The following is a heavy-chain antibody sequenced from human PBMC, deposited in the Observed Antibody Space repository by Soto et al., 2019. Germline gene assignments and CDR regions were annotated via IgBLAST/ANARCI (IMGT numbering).Heavy chain of an antibody. CDR1: GFSFSSFA. CDR3: AKSRGRLLWLTEIYYFGK. CDR2: VIYSGGAT. Sequence: GGPLRLSCAASGFSFSSFALSLVRQAPGKGLEWVSSVIYSGGATYYVDSVKGRFTISRDNSRNTLYLQMEGLRAEDTALYYCAKSRGRLLWLTEIYYFGKGRQGTPVTV. J-gene: IGHJ4*02. V-gene: IGHV3-23*01. D-gene: IGHD3-10*01.